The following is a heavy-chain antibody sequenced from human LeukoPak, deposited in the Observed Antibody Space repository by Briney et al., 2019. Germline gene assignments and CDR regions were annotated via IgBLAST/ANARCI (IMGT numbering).Heavy chain of an antibody. J-gene: IGHJ4*02. CDR3: TRDRMQWLE. CDR1: GFTFNSDS. CDR2: ISSSSSTI. Sequence: GGSLRLSCAASGFTFNSDSMNWVRQAPGKGLEWASYISSSSSTIYYADSVRGRFTISRDNAKKTLYLQMNRLRDEDTAVYYCTRDRMQWLEWGQGTLVTVSS. V-gene: IGHV3-48*02. D-gene: IGHD6-19*01.